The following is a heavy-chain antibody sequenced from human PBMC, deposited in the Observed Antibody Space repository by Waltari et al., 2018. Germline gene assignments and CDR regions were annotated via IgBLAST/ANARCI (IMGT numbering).Heavy chain of an antibody. CDR2: VIPIFGTA. CDR3: ARDGIAVAGTSVYFDY. J-gene: IGHJ4*02. V-gene: IGHV1-69*01. Sequence: QVQLVQSGAEVKKPGSSVKVSCKASGGTFSSYAISWVRQAPGQGLEWMGGVIPIFGTANYAQKFQGRGTITADESTSTAYMELSSLRSEDTAVYYCARDGIAVAGTSVYFDYWGQGTLVTVSS. D-gene: IGHD6-19*01. CDR1: GGTFSSYA.